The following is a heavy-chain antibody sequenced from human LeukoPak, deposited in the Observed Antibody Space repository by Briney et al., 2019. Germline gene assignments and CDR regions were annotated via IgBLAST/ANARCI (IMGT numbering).Heavy chain of an antibody. V-gene: IGHV1-8*03. CDR2: MNPNYGNA. J-gene: IGHJ5*02. CDR1: GGTFSSYA. Sequence: ASVKVSCKASGGTFSSYAISWVRQATGQGLEWMGWMNPNYGNAGYAQKFQGRVTITRNTSINTAYMELNSLRSEDTAVYYCARAMRTAIDRHWFDPWGQGTLVTVSS. CDR3: ARAMRTAIDRHWFDP. D-gene: IGHD5-18*01.